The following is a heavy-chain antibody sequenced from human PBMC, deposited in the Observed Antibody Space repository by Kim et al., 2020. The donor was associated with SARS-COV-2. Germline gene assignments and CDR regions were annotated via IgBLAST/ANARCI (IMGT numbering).Heavy chain of an antibody. CDR1: GFTFSSHG. CDR3: ARDAVNWGLFDY. Sequence: GGSLRLSCAASGFTFSSHGMNWVRQAPGKGLEWISYIGGNSNIIHYADSVKGRFTVSRDNAKKSLYLQMNSLRDDDTALYYCARDAVNWGLFDYWGQGTPVTVSS. CDR2: IGGNSNII. J-gene: IGHJ4*02. V-gene: IGHV3-48*02. D-gene: IGHD7-27*01.